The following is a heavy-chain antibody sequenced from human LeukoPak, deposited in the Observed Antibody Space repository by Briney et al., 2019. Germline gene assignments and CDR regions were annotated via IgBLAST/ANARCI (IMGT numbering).Heavy chain of an antibody. D-gene: IGHD1-26*01. CDR1: GGSISSSSYY. Sequence: SETLSLTCTVSGGSISSSSYYWGWIRQPPGKGLEWIGNIFYSGITFYNPSLKSRVTISVDTSKNQFSLKLSSVTGADTAVYYCASSQGATVFIWGQGTLVTVSS. V-gene: IGHV4-39*01. CDR3: ASSQGATVFI. J-gene: IGHJ4*02. CDR2: IFYSGIT.